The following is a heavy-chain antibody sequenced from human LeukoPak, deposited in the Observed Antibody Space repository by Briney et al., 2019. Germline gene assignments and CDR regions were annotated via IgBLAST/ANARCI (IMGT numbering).Heavy chain of an antibody. CDR3: AKDLGYYDFWSGSYFDY. CDR1: GFTFGSYA. J-gene: IGHJ4*02. Sequence: GGSLRLSCAASGFTFGSYAMSWVRQAPGKGLEWVSAISGSGGSTYYADSVKGRFTISRDNSKNTLYLQMNSLRAEDTAVYYCAKDLGYYDFWSGSYFDYWGQGTLVTVSS. CDR2: ISGSGGST. V-gene: IGHV3-23*01. D-gene: IGHD3-3*01.